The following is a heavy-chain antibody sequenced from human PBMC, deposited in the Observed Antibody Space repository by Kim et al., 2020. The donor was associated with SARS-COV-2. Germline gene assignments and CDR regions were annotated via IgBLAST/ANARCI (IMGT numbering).Heavy chain of an antibody. V-gene: IGHV3-30*01. J-gene: IGHJ4*02. D-gene: IGHD3-22*01. Sequence: GRFTISRDNSKNTLYLQMNSLRAEDTAVYYCARDPYPMIVFWGPGTYFDYWGQGTLVTVSS. CDR3: ARDPYPMIVFWGPGTYFDY.